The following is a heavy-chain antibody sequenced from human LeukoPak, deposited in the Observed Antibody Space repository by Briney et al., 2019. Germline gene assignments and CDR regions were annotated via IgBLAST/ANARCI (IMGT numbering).Heavy chain of an antibody. D-gene: IGHD6-13*01. CDR3: AKGVTAAAPYYFDY. V-gene: IGHV3-23*01. J-gene: IGHJ4*02. CDR2: ISGSGGNT. CDR1: GFTFSSYG. Sequence: PGGSLRLSCAASGFTFSSYGMSWVRQAPGKGLEWVSTISGSGGNTYYADSVKGRFTISRDNSENTLYLQRNSLRAEDTALYYCAKGVTAAAPYYFDYWGQGTLVTVSS.